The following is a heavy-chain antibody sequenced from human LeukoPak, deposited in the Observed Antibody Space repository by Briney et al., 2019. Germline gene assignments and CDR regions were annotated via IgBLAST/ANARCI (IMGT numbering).Heavy chain of an antibody. D-gene: IGHD2-15*01. CDR1: GYTFSNYY. CDR2: INPSGGGT. CDR3: ATERGLVGSNYFDY. V-gene: IGHV1-46*01. Sequence: ASVKVSCKASGYTFSNYYIHWVRQAPGQGLEWMGIINPSGGGTSYAQKFQGRVTMTEDTSTDTAYMELSSLRSEDTAVYYCATERGLVGSNYFDYWGQGTLVTVSS. J-gene: IGHJ4*02.